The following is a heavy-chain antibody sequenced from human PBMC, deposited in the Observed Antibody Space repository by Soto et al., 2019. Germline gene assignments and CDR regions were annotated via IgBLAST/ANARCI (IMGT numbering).Heavy chain of an antibody. CDR1: GGSISSYY. J-gene: IGHJ6*03. V-gene: IGHV4-59*01. Sequence: PSETLSLTCPVSGGSISSYYWSWIRQPPGKGLEWIGYIYYSGSTNYNPSLKSRVTISVDTSKNQFSLKLSSVTAADTAVYYCAREIVVPAAYDYYYMDVWGKGTTVTVSS. D-gene: IGHD2-2*01. CDR2: IYYSGST. CDR3: AREIVVPAAYDYYYMDV.